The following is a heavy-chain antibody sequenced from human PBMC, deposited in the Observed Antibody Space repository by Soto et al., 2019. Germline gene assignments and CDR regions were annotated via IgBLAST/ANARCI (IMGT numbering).Heavy chain of an antibody. D-gene: IGHD5-18*01. CDR1: GFTFSSYA. CDR2: ISYDGSNK. J-gene: IGHJ4*02. CDR3: AREGQDTAMVDYFDY. V-gene: IGHV3-30-3*01. Sequence: RLSCAASGFTFSSYAMHWVRQAPGKGLEWVAVISYDGSNKYYADSVKGRFTISRDNSKNTLYLQMNSLRAEDTAVYYCAREGQDTAMVDYFDYWGQGTLVTVSS.